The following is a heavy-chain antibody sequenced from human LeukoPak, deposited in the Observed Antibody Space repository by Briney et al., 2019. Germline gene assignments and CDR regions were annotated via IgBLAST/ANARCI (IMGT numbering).Heavy chain of an antibody. V-gene: IGHV3-23*01. CDR1: GFTFSSYA. D-gene: IGHD3-22*01. CDR2: ISGSGGST. CDR3: AKGSVPYYYDSSGYPDY. J-gene: IGHJ4*02. Sequence: GGSLRLSCAASGFTFSSYAMSWVRQAPGKGLEWVSAISGSGGSTYYADSVKGRSTISRDNSKNTLYLQMNSLRAEDTAVYYCAKGSVPYYYDSSGYPDYWGQGTLVTVSS.